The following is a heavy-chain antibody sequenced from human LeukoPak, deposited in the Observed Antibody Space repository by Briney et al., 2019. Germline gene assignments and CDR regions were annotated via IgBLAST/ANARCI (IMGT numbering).Heavy chain of an antibody. D-gene: IGHD4-17*01. J-gene: IGHJ4*02. Sequence: GGSLRLSCAASGFTVSSNYMSWVRQAPGKGLEWVSVIYSGGSTYYANSVKGRFTISRNNSKNTLYLQMGSLRAEDMAVYYCAREAEGEYGDIVDYWGQGTLVTVSS. CDR3: AREAEGEYGDIVDY. CDR2: IYSGGST. V-gene: IGHV3-66*01. CDR1: GFTVSSNY.